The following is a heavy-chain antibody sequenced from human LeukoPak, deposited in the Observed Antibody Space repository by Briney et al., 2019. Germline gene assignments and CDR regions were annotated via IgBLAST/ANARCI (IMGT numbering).Heavy chain of an antibody. D-gene: IGHD6-6*01. CDR2: ISYDGSNK. CDR1: GFTFSSYA. CDR3: ATLSIAARPFDY. J-gene: IGHJ4*02. Sequence: GGSLRLSCAASGFTFSSYAMHWVRQAPGKGLEWVAVISYDGSNKYYADSVKGRFTISRDNSKNTLYLQKNSLRAEDTAVYYCATLSIAARPFDYWGQGTLVTVSS. V-gene: IGHV3-30-3*01.